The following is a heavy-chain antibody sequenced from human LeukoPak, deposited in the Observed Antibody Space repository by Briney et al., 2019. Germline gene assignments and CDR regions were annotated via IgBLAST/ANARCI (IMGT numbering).Heavy chain of an antibody. CDR2: IHPNNGAT. Sequence: ASVTVSCKASGYTFTGTGWYLYWLRQAPGQGLECVGWIHPNNGATLCAQKFQGRVAMTTDTSISTAYMELSRLRPDDTAMYYCARDWPAQTVDFDYWGQGTLVTVSS. J-gene: IGHJ4*02. V-gene: IGHV1-2*02. CDR1: GYTFTGTGWY. CDR3: ARDWPAQTVDFDY. D-gene: IGHD4-17*01.